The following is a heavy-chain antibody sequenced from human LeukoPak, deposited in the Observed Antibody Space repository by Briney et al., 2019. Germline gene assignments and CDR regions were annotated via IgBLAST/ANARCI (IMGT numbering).Heavy chain of an antibody. D-gene: IGHD1-26*01. Sequence: ASVKVSCKASGYTFTSYYMHWVRQAPGQGLEWMGIINPSGGSTSYAQKFQGRVTMTRDTSTSTVYMELGSLRSEDTAVYYCATEVGATHYYYYGMDVWGQGTTVTVSS. J-gene: IGHJ6*02. CDR1: GYTFTSYY. V-gene: IGHV1-46*01. CDR3: ATEVGATHYYYYGMDV. CDR2: INPSGGST.